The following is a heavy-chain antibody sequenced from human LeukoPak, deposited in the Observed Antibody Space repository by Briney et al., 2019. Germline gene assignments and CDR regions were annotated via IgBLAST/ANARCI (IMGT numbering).Heavy chain of an antibody. J-gene: IGHJ3*01. CDR1: GFTFSNYA. CDR2: ISGPGTST. D-gene: IGHD5/OR15-5a*01. V-gene: IGHV3-23*01. Sequence: GGSLRLSCAASGFTFSNYAVSWVRQAPGKGLDWVSVISGPGTSTSYGNSVKGRFTISRDNSKNTVFLQMNSLRAEDTPVYYCARGGWVSSDAFDVWGQGTMVTVSS. CDR3: ARGGWVSSDAFDV.